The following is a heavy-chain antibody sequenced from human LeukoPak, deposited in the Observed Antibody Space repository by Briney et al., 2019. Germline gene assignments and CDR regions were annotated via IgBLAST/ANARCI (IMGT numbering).Heavy chain of an antibody. CDR2: IYYSGST. J-gene: IGHJ4*02. CDR3: ARHQVLHYGDNSDIDY. D-gene: IGHD4-23*01. CDR1: GYSISSGYY. V-gene: IGHV4-38-2*01. Sequence: SETLSLTCAVSGYSISSGYYWGWIRPPPGKGLEWIGSIYYSGSTYYNPSLKSRVTISVDTSKNQFSLKLSSVTAADTAVYYCARHQVLHYGDNSDIDYWGQGTLVTVSS.